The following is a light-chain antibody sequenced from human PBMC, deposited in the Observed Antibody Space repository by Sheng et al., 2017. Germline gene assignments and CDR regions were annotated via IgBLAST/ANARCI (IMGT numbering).Light chain of an antibody. J-gene: IGLJ1*01. CDR2: RNN. V-gene: IGLV1-36*01. CDR3: ATWDDRLIGLYV. Sequence: QSVLTQPPSVSEAPRQRVTISCSGSSSNIGNNAVNWYQQLPGMAPKLLISRNNQRPSGVPDRFSGSKSGTSASLAISGLRSEDEADYYCATWDDRLIGLYVFGTGTKVTVL. CDR1: SSNIGNNA.